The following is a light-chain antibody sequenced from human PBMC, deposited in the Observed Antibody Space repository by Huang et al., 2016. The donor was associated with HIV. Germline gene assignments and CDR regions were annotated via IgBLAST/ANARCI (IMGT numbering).Light chain of an antibody. CDR1: RDISTF. CDR3: QKYDSAPRT. CDR2: AAS. J-gene: IGKJ1*01. Sequence: MTQSPPSLSASIGDRVTLTCRASRDISTFLAWYQQKPVKTPRLLIYAASILHSCVPSRFSGGGSGTNFTLTVSSLQPEDVANYYCQKYDSAPRTFGQGTKVEL. V-gene: IGKV1-27*01.